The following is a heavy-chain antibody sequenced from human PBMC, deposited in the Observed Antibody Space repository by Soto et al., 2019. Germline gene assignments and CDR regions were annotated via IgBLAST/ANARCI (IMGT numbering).Heavy chain of an antibody. J-gene: IGHJ4*02. CDR3: ARHPKAGYSYVDY. D-gene: IGHD5-18*01. Sequence: PGGSLRLSCAASGFTFSSYAMSWVRQAPGKGLEWVSAISGSGGSIYYADSVKGRFTIPRDNAKNSLYLQMNSLRAEDTAVYYCARHPKAGYSYVDYWGQGTLVTVSS. CDR2: ISGSGGSI. CDR1: GFTFSSYA. V-gene: IGHV3-23*01.